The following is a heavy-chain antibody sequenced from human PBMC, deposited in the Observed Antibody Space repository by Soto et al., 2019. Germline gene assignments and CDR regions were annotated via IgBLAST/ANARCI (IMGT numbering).Heavy chain of an antibody. J-gene: IGHJ3*02. CDR2: IYTSGST. CDR3: ARGRVTKVAKRGGAFDI. V-gene: IGHV4-4*07. Sequence: SETLSLTCTVSGGSISSYYWSWIRQPAGKGLEWIGRIYTSGSTNYNPSLKSRVTMSVDTSKNQFSLKLSSVTAADTAVYYCARGRVTKVAKRGGAFDIWGQGPMVTVSS. D-gene: IGHD4-17*01. CDR1: GGSISSYY.